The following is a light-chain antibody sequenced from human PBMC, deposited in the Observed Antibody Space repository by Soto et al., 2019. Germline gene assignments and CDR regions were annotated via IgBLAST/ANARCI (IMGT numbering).Light chain of an antibody. CDR3: QQSYSTPT. CDR1: QDIRSD. V-gene: IGKV1-39*01. Sequence: IQVTQFPSSLSASVGDRVTITCRASQDIRSDLGWYQQRPGKAPKLLIYATSSLQSGVPSRFSGSGSGTDFTLTISSLQPEDFATYYCQQSYSTPTFGQGTKVDI. J-gene: IGKJ1*01. CDR2: ATS.